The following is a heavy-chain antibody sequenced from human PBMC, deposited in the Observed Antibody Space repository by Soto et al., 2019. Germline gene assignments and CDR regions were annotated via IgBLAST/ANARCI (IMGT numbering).Heavy chain of an antibody. CDR2: IYYSGST. Sequence: PSETLSLAGTVSGASISSGAYYWGWIRQHPGKGLEWIGYIYYSGSTYYNPSLKSRVTISLDMSKNQFSLKLSSVTAADTALYYCARDRGQLPMDVWGEGTTVTVSS. CDR3: ARDRGQLPMDV. J-gene: IGHJ6*04. D-gene: IGHD1-1*01. CDR1: GASISSGAYY. V-gene: IGHV4-31*03.